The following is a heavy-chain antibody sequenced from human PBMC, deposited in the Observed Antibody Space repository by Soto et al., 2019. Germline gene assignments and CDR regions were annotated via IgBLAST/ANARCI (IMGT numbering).Heavy chain of an antibody. CDR3: ARGEISVDTFWSGYYFDY. J-gene: IGHJ4*02. CDR1: GYTFTSYY. CDR2: INPSGGST. D-gene: IGHD3-3*01. V-gene: IGHV1-46*03. Sequence: ASVKVSCKASGYTFTSYYMHWVRQAPGQGLEWMGIINPSGGSTSYAQKFQGRVTMTRDTSTSTVYMELSSLRSEDTAVYYCARGEISVDTFWSGYYFDYWGQGTLVTVS.